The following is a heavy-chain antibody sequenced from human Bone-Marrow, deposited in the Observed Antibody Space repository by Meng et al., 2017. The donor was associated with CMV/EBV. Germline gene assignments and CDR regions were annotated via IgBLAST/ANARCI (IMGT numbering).Heavy chain of an antibody. CDR2: ISSSSGYM. CDR1: GFTFSSYS. CDR3: ARDEDRNPKDIVLMVYDVLGLMDV. V-gene: IGHV3-21*01. D-gene: IGHD2-8*01. Sequence: GESLKISCAASGFTFSSYSMNWVRQAPGKGLEWVSSISSSSGYMYYADSVKGRFTISRDNAKNSLYLQMNSLRAEDTAVYYCARDEDRNPKDIVLMVYDVLGLMDVWGQGTTVTVSS. J-gene: IGHJ6*02.